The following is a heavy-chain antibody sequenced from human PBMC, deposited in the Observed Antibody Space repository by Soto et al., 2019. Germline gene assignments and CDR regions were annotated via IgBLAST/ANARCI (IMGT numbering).Heavy chain of an antibody. CDR2: ISYDGSNK. Sequence: QAQLVESGGGVVQPGRSLRLSCAASGFTFSTYAMHWVRQAPVKGLDWVAVISYDGSNKYYADSVKGRFTISRDNSKNTLYLQMNSRRAEDTTVYYCARAGPYYYDSSDWGAFHIWGQGTMVTVSS. CDR3: ARAGPYYYDSSDWGAFHI. V-gene: IGHV3-30-3*01. CDR1: GFTFSTYA. J-gene: IGHJ3*02. D-gene: IGHD3-22*01.